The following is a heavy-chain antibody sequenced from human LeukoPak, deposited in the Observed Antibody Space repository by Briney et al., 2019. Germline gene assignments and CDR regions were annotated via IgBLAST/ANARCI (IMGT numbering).Heavy chain of an antibody. CDR3: AKLPAARRGGDY. Sequence: GGSLRLSCAASGFTFSSYAMSWVRQAPGKGLEWVSAISGSGGSTYYADPVKGRFTISRDNSKNTLYLQMNSLRAEDTAVYYCAKLPAARRGGDYWGQGTLVTVSS. CDR2: ISGSGGST. CDR1: GFTFSSYA. D-gene: IGHD6-6*01. V-gene: IGHV3-23*01. J-gene: IGHJ4*02.